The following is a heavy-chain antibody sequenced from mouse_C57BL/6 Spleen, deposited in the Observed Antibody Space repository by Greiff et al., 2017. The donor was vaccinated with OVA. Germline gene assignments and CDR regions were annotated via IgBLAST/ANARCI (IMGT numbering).Heavy chain of an antibody. D-gene: IGHD4-1*01. V-gene: IGHV5-12*01. CDR1: GFTFSDYY. Sequence: DVKLVESGGGLVQPGGSLKLSCAASGFTFSDYYMYWVRQTPEKRLEWVAYISNGGGSTYYPDTVKGRFTISRDNAKNTLYLQMSRLKSEDTAMYYCARPDWDRGFAYWGQGTLVTVSA. CDR3: ARPDWDRGFAY. CDR2: ISNGGGST. J-gene: IGHJ3*01.